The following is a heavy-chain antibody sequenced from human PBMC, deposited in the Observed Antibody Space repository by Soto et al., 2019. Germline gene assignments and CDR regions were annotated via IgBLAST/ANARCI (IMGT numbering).Heavy chain of an antibody. Sequence: GGSLGLSCAVSGFTFISYAVSWVRQAPGKGLEWVSAISGSGGSTYYADSVKGRFTISRANSKNTLYLHMNSLRAEATAASYSAADRLILQWLATSYFDSWGTVPLIT. CDR3: AADRLILQWLATSYFDS. V-gene: IGHV3-23*01. D-gene: IGHD6-19*01. CDR2: ISGSGGST. CDR1: GFTFISYA. J-gene: IGHJ4*02.